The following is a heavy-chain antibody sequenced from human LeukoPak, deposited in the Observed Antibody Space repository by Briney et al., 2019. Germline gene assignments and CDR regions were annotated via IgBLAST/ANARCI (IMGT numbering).Heavy chain of an antibody. CDR2: ISWNSGSI. D-gene: IGHD3-3*01. Sequence: PGGSLRLSCAASGFTFDDYAMHWVRQVPGKGLEWVSGISWNSGSIGYADSVKGRFTISRDNSKNTLYLQMNSLRAEDTAVYYCARDSGDGTYYDFWSGYYAFDYWGQGTLVTVSS. CDR1: GFTFDDYA. V-gene: IGHV3-9*01. CDR3: ARDSGDGTYYDFWSGYYAFDY. J-gene: IGHJ4*02.